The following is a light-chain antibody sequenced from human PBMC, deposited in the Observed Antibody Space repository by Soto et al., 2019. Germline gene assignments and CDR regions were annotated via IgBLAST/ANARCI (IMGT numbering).Light chain of an antibody. CDR3: SSSTSSSTVV. CDR1: SSDVGAYNY. V-gene: IGLV2-14*01. CDR2: EVN. Sequence: QSALTQPVSVSGSPGQSITISCTGTSSDVGAYNYVSWYQQHPGKAPKLMIYEVNNRPSGVSNRFSGSKSGNTASLTISGLQAEDEADYYCSSSTSSSTVVFGGGTKLTVL. J-gene: IGLJ2*01.